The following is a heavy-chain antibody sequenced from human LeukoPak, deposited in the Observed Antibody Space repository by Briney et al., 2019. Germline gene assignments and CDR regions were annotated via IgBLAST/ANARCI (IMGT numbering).Heavy chain of an antibody. J-gene: IGHJ5*02. Sequence: PSETLSLTCAVYGGSFSGYYWSWIRQPPGKGLEWIGEINHSGSTNYNPSLKSRVTTSVDTSKNQFSLKLSSVTAADTAVYYCARSITMVRGVLPWGQGTLVTVFS. D-gene: IGHD3-10*01. CDR1: GGSFSGYY. V-gene: IGHV4-34*01. CDR3: ARSITMVRGVLP. CDR2: INHSGST.